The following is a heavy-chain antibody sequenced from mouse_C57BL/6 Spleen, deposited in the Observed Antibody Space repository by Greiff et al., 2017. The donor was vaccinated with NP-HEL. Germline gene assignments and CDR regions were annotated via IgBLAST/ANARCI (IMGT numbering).Heavy chain of an antibody. CDR2: IDPSDSYT. CDR1: GYTFTSYW. V-gene: IGHV1-69*01. Sequence: QVQLQQPGAELVMPGASVKLSCKASGYTFTSYWMHWVKQRPGQGLEWIGEIDPSDSYTNYNQKFKGKSTLTVDKSSSTAYMQLSSLTSEDSAVYYCARWDDYDAFLAYWGQGTLVTVSA. J-gene: IGHJ3*01. CDR3: ARWDDYDAFLAY. D-gene: IGHD2-4*01.